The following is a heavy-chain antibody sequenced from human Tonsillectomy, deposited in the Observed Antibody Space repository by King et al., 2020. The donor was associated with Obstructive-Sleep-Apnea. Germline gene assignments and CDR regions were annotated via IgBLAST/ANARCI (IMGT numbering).Heavy chain of an antibody. Sequence: QLQESGPGLVKPSETLSLTCTVSGGSISNYYWSWIRQPPGKGLEWIGYIYYSGSTHSNHSLKSRVTISVDTSKNQFSLKLSSVTAADTAVFYCARHRSGSYYIFDYWGQGTLVTVSS. D-gene: IGHD1-26*01. CDR2: IYYSGST. V-gene: IGHV4-59*08. J-gene: IGHJ4*02. CDR3: ARHRSGSYYIFDY. CDR1: GGSISNYY.